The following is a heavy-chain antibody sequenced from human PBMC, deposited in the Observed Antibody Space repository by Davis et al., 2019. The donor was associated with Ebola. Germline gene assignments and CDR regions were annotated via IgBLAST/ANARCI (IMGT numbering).Heavy chain of an antibody. J-gene: IGHJ3*02. CDR1: GFTFSSYG. CDR2: IWYDGSNK. D-gene: IGHD3-10*01. CDR3: ARGGLLWFGELLYRLDAFDI. Sequence: GGSLRLSCAASGFTFSSYGMHWVRQAPGKGLEWVAVIWYDGSNKYYADSVKGRFTISRDNSKNTLYLQMNSLRAEDTAVYYCARGGLLWFGELLYRLDAFDIWGQGTMVTVSS. V-gene: IGHV3-33*01.